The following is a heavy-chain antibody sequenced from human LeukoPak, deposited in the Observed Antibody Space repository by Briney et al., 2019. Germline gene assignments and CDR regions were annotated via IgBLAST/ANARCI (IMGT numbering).Heavy chain of an antibody. V-gene: IGHV3-66*02. CDR3: ARGASLYSSGWYYAY. J-gene: IGHJ4*02. CDR1: GFNVNNNY. CDR2: IYSGGST. D-gene: IGHD6-19*01. Sequence: GGSLRLSCAASGFNVNNNYMSGVRQAPGKGLEWVSVIYSGGSTYYADSVKGRFTISRDNSKNALYLQMNSLKAEDTAVYYCARGASLYSSGWYYAYWGQGTLVTVSS.